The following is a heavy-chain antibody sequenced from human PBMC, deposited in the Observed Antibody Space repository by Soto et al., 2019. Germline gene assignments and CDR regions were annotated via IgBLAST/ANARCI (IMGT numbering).Heavy chain of an antibody. D-gene: IGHD5-18*01. CDR1: GYTFTSYA. V-gene: IGHV1-3*01. CDR3: ARDGRRDTAMVYFDY. CDR2: INAGNGNT. Sequence: GASVKVSCKASGYTFTSYAMHWVRQAPGQRLEWMGWINAGNGNTKYSQKFQGRVTITRDTSASTAYMELSSLRSEDTAVYYCARDGRRDTAMVYFDYWGQGTLVTVSS. J-gene: IGHJ4*02.